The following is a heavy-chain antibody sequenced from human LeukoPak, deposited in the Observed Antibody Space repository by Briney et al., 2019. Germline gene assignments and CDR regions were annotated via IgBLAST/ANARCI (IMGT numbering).Heavy chain of an antibody. V-gene: IGHV3-23*01. CDR1: GFTFSSYA. CDR2: ISDSGGST. Sequence: GGSLRLSCAASGFTFSSYAMSWVRQAPGKGLEWVSTISDSGGSTYYADSVKGRFAISRDNSKNTLYLQMNSLRAEDTAVYFCAITYFYDSRGYYSFQHWGQGTLVTVSS. CDR3: AITYFYDSRGYYSFQH. D-gene: IGHD3-22*01. J-gene: IGHJ1*01.